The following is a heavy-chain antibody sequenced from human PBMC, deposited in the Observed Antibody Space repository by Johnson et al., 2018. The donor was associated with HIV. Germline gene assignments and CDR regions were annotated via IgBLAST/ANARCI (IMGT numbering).Heavy chain of an antibody. V-gene: IGHV3-66*02. CDR3: AKAPYGSGIRPVAFDI. D-gene: IGHD3-10*01. J-gene: IGHJ3*02. CDR2: MYSGGNT. Sequence: EVQLVESGGGLVQPGGSLRLSCAASGFTFSSYAMSWVRQAPGKGLEWVSVMYSGGNTHYGDSVKGRFTISRDNSRNMLYLQINSLRPEDTAVYYCAKAPYGSGIRPVAFDIWGQGTMVTVSS. CDR1: GFTFSSYA.